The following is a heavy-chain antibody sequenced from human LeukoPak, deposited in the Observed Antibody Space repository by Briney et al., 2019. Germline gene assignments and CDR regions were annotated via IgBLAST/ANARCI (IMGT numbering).Heavy chain of an antibody. V-gene: IGHV4-34*01. CDR2: INHSGST. Sequence: SETLSLTCAVYGGSFSGYYWSWIRQPPGKGLEWIGEINHSGSTNYNPSLKSRVTISVDTSKNQFSLKLSSMTAADTAVYYCARGRRIYVVGVGGFDYWGQGTLVTVSS. D-gene: IGHD1-26*01. CDR3: ARGRRIYVVGVGGFDY. J-gene: IGHJ4*02. CDR1: GGSFSGYY.